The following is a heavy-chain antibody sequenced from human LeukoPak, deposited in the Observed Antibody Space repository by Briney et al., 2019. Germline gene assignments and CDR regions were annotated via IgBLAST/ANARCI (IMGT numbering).Heavy chain of an antibody. CDR1: GFTFSSYW. Sequence: SGGSLRLSCAASGFTFSSYWMSWVRQAPGKGLEWVANIKEDGSEKYYVDSVKGRFTISRDNAKNSLYLQMNSLRAEDTAVYFCARDLQWELLGYYYYFMDVWGEGTTVTVSS. CDR2: IKEDGSEK. V-gene: IGHV3-7*01. D-gene: IGHD1-26*01. CDR3: ARDLQWELLGYYYYFMDV. J-gene: IGHJ6*03.